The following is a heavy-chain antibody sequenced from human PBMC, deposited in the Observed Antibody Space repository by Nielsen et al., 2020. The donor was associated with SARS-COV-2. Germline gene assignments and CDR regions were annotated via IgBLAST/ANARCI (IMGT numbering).Heavy chain of an antibody. CDR3: RGWLATFDI. D-gene: IGHD3-22*01. J-gene: IGHJ3*02. Sequence: GESLKISCAASGLTISNYGMNWVRQAPGKGLEWVSHMSSSGGTIYYADSVKGRFTISRDNAKNSIYLQMNSLRGEDTAVYYCRGWLATFDIWGQGTLVTVSS. CDR2: MSSSGGTI. V-gene: IGHV3-48*03. CDR1: GLTISNYG.